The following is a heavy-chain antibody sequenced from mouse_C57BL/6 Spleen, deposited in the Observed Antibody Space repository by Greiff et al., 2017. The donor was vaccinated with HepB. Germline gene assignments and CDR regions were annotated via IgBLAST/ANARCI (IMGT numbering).Heavy chain of an antibody. CDR2: IYPGDGDT. D-gene: IGHD1-1*01. CDR3: ARFITTVVARDY. V-gene: IGHV1-82*01. Sequence: QVQLQQSGPELVKPGASVKISCKASGYAFSSSWMNWVKQRPGKGLEWIGRIYPGDGDTNYNGKFKGKATLTADKSSSTAYMQLSSLTSEDSAVYFCARFITTVVARDYWGQGTTLTVSS. CDR1: GYAFSSSW. J-gene: IGHJ2*01.